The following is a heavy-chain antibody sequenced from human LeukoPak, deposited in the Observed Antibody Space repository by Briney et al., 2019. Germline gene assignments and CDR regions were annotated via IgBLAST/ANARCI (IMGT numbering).Heavy chain of an antibody. Sequence: SETLSLTCTVSGGSISSGGNYCSWIRQHPGQGLEWIGYIYYSGSTSYNPSLKSRVNILLDTSKNQFSLKLSSVTAADTAVYYCATYNRDGYNFAFQHWGQGTLVTVSS. CDR2: IYYSGST. CDR3: ATYNRDGYNFAFQH. D-gene: IGHD5-24*01. J-gene: IGHJ1*01. V-gene: IGHV4-31*03. CDR1: GGSISSGGNY.